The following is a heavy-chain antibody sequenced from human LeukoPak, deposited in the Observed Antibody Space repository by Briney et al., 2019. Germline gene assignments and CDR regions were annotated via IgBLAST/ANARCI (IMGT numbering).Heavy chain of an antibody. CDR2: IWYDGSNK. D-gene: IGHD1-26*01. V-gene: IGHV3-33*06. CDR1: GFTFRSYT. CDR3: AKDDLVGAADY. Sequence: PGGSLRLSCAASGFTFRSYTMSWVRQAPGKGLEWVAVIWYDGSNKYYADSVKGRFTISRDNSKNTLYLQMNSLRAEDTAVYYCAKDDLVGAADYWGQGTLVTVSS. J-gene: IGHJ4*02.